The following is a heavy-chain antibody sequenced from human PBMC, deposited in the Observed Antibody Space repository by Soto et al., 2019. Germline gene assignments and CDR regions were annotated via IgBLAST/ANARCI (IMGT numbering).Heavy chain of an antibody. CDR3: IQSRCGGDCPQSSASHYYYAMDA. CDR1: GFSLSTSGVG. D-gene: IGHD2-21*02. CDR2: IYWDDDK. Sequence: SGPTLVNPTQTLTLTCTFSGFSLSTSGVGVGWIRQPPGKALEWLALIYWDDDKRYSPYLRSRLTINKDTSKNQVVLTMTNMEPVDTPTYACIQSRCGGDCPQSSASHYYYAMDAWGQGPPVTVS. J-gene: IGHJ6*02. V-gene: IGHV2-5*02.